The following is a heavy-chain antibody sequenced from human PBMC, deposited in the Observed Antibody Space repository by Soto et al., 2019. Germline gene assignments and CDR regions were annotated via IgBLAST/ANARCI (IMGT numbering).Heavy chain of an antibody. V-gene: IGHV3-23*01. J-gene: IGHJ6*02. D-gene: IGHD3-22*01. CDR2: ISGSGGST. CDR3: AKADQPRYYDSSGYDPNYGMDV. CDR1: GFTFSSYA. Sequence: GGSLRLSCAASGFTFSSYAMSWVRQAPEKGLEWVSAISGSGGSTYYADSVKGRFTISRDNPKNTLYLQMNSLRAEDTAVYYCAKADQPRYYDSSGYDPNYGMDVWGQGTTVTVSS.